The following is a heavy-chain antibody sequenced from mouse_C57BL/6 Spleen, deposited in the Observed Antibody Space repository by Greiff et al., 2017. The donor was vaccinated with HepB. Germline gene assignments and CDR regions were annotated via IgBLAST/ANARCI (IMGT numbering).Heavy chain of an antibody. CDR1: VSPPTDYE. D-gene: IGHD2-3*01. J-gene: IGHJ4*01. Sequence: HLPQSLASLFLPASSFPLSCKPPVSPPTDYELHSVKQTPVHALDWIGAIDPETGGTAYNQKFKGKAILTADKSSSTAYMELRSLTSEDSAVYYCTRFDDLYAMDYWGQGTSVTVSS. V-gene: IGHV1-15*01. CDR3: TRFDDLYAMDY. CDR2: IDPETGGT.